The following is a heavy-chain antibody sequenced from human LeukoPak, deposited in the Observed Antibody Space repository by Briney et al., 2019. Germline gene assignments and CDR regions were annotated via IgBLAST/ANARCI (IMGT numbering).Heavy chain of an antibody. CDR3: ARDSVAAVGTGYYYYGMDV. Sequence: SETLSLTCTVSGGSISSYYWNWIRQPPGKGLEWIGYIFYSGSSNYNPSLKSRVTMSVDTSKNQFSLSLSSVTAADTAVYYCARDSVAAVGTGYYYYGMDVWGQGTTVTVSS. CDR1: GGSISSYY. CDR2: IFYSGSS. J-gene: IGHJ6*02. V-gene: IGHV4-59*01. D-gene: IGHD6-13*01.